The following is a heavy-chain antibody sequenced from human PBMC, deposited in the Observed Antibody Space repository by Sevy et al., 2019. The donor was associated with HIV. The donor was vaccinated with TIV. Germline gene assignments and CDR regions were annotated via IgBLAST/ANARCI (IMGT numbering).Heavy chain of an antibody. D-gene: IGHD3-10*02. J-gene: IGHJ6*02. CDR2: ISFSGVAT. CDR1: GFTFGSYG. CDR3: AKPPSNHDVLHYYGMDV. V-gene: IGHV3-23*01. Sequence: GGSLRLSCVGSGFTFGSYGMSWVRQPPGKGLEWVSSISFSGVATFYADSVRGRFTISRDNSKNILYLQMNSLRAEDTAVYFCAKPPSNHDVLHYYGMDVWGQGTTVNVSS.